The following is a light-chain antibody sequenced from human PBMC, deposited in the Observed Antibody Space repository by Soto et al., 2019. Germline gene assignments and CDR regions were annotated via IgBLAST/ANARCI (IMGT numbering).Light chain of an antibody. CDR1: QSVSSS. J-gene: IGKJ2*01. V-gene: IGKV3-15*01. Sequence: EIVMTQSPDTLSVSPGERATLSCRASQSVSSSLAWYQQKAGQAPRLLIYGASTRATDIPARFSGSGSGTEFTLTISSVQSEDFAVYYCQQYNNWPRTFGQGTKLEIK. CDR2: GAS. CDR3: QQYNNWPRT.